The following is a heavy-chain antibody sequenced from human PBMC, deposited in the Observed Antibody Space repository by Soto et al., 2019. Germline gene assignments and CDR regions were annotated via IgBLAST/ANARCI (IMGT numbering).Heavy chain of an antibody. J-gene: IGHJ6*02. D-gene: IGHD3-9*01. Sequence: ASVKVSCKASGYTFTSYGISWVRQAPGQGLEWMGWISAYNGNTNYAQKLQGRVTMTRDTSISTAYMELSRLRSDDTAVYYCAREAYDILTGSPHGMDVWGQGTTVTVSS. CDR1: GYTFTSYG. V-gene: IGHV1-18*01. CDR2: ISAYNGNT. CDR3: AREAYDILTGSPHGMDV.